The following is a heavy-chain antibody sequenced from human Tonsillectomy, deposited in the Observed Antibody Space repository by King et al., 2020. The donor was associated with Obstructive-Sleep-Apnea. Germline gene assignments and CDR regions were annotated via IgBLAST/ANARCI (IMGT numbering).Heavy chain of an antibody. Sequence: QLQESGPGLVKPSETLSLTCSVSGGSFSSNFGTWIRQPPGKGLEYIGYIDTSGRTNYNPPLKSRVNISVDKSKRQFSLNLKSVTAADTAVYYCARGFRYFEWFWYFDLWGRGTLVAVSS. CDR2: IDTSGRT. CDR3: ARGFRYFEWFWYFDL. V-gene: IGHV4-59*01. D-gene: IGHD3-9*01. CDR1: GGSFSSNF. J-gene: IGHJ2*01.